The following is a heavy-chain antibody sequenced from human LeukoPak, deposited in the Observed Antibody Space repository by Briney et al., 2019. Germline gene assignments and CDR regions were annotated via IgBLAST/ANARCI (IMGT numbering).Heavy chain of an antibody. Sequence: SVKVSCKASGYTFTSYDINWVRQAPGQGLEWMGGIIPIFGTANYAQKFQGRVTITADESTSTAYMELSSLRSEDTAVYYCARDRGSYFNIAFDIWGQGTMVTVSS. V-gene: IGHV1-69*13. D-gene: IGHD1-26*01. CDR1: GYTFTSYD. CDR2: IIPIFGTA. CDR3: ARDRGSYFNIAFDI. J-gene: IGHJ3*02.